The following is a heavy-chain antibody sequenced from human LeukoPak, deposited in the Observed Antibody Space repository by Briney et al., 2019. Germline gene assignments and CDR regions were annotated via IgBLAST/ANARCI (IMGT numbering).Heavy chain of an antibody. CDR1: GFTFSSYA. CDR3: ARAFDHHFDY. D-gene: IGHD3-16*01. CDR2: IYSDGRT. Sequence: PGGSLTLSCAASGFTFSSYAMSWVRQPPGKGLEWVSYIYSDGRTFYADSVKGRFTTSRDSSKNTLYFQMNSLRAEDTAVYYCARAFDHHFDYWGQGTLVTVSS. J-gene: IGHJ4*02. V-gene: IGHV3-53*01.